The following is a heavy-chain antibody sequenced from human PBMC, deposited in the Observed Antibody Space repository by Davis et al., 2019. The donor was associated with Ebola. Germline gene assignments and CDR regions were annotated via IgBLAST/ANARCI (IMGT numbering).Heavy chain of an antibody. V-gene: IGHV1-69*04. J-gene: IGHJ4*02. D-gene: IGHD3-22*01. CDR3: ARYDSSGYADFDY. CDR2: IIPILGIA. CDR1: GGTFSSYA. Sequence: AASVKVSCKASGGTFSSYAISWVRQAPGQGLEWMGRIIPILGIANYAQKFQGRVTMTRDTSTSTVYMELSSLRSEDTAVYYCARYDSSGYADFDYWGQGTLVTVSS.